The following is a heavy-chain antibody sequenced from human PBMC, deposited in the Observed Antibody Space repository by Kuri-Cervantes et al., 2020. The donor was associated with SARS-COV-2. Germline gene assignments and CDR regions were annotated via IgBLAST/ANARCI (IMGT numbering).Heavy chain of an antibody. D-gene: IGHD3-3*01. CDR3: ARHNRHYDFWSGYSSPYNWFDP. CDR2: INHSGST. CDR1: GGSFSGYY. Sequence: SETLSLTCAVYGGSFSGYYWSWIRQPPGKGLEWIGEINHSGSTYYNPSLKSRVTISVDTSKNQFSLKLSSVTAADTAVYYCARHNRHYDFWSGYSSPYNWFDPWGQGTLVTVSS. V-gene: IGHV4-34*01. J-gene: IGHJ5*02.